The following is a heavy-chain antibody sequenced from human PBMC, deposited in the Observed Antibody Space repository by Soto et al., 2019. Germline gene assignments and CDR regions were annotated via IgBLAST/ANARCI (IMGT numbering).Heavy chain of an antibody. CDR1: GASIRRTDYY. Sequence: PSETLSLTCTVAGASIRRTDYYWSWLRQAPGKGREWIGYVYYTGSTYYNPSLMSRLTISVDPSRNQCSLKLTSVTAAETAVYYCVRTSRQGAVAPHWFDRWGQGTQVTVS. CDR2: VYYTGST. V-gene: IGHV4-30-4*01. CDR3: VRTSRQGAVAPHWFDR. J-gene: IGHJ5*02.